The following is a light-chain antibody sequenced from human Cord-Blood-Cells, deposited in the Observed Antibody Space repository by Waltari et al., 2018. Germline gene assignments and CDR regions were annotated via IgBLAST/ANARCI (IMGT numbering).Light chain of an antibody. Sequence: ETVLTQSPGTLSLSPGDRATLSCRASQSVSSSYLAWYQQKPGQAPRLLIYGASSRATGIPDRFSGSGSGTDFTLTISRLEPEDFAVYYCQQYGSSFTFGPGTKVDIK. CDR2: GAS. V-gene: IGKV3-20*01. J-gene: IGKJ3*01. CDR3: QQYGSSFT. CDR1: QSVSSSY.